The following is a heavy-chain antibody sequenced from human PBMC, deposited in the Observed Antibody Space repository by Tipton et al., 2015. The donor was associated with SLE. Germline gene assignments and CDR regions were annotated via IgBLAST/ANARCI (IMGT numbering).Heavy chain of an antibody. J-gene: IGHJ4*02. CDR3: ARGRSSVSD. CDR1: ADSISDHNYY. Sequence: TLSLTCTVSADSISDHNYYWSWVRQPAGKGLEWIGHIYVSGSTTYDPSLESRVTISIDSSKNQFSLKLTSVTAADTAVYFCARGRSSVSDWGQGTQVIVSP. V-gene: IGHV4-61*09. D-gene: IGHD5/OR15-5a*01. CDR2: IYVSGST.